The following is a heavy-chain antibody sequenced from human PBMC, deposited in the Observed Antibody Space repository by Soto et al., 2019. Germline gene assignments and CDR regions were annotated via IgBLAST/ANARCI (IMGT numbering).Heavy chain of an antibody. Sequence: SETLSLTCTVSGGSISNRDYYWGWIRQPPGMGLEWIGSIYYSGSTYYNPSLKSRVTISVDTSKNQVSLKLRSATAADTAVYYCARLYCSGGRCNSPPAYFQRWGQGTLVTVSS. CDR1: GGSISNRDYY. CDR3: ARLYCSGGRCNSPPAYFQR. J-gene: IGHJ1*01. D-gene: IGHD2-15*01. V-gene: IGHV4-39*01. CDR2: IYYSGST.